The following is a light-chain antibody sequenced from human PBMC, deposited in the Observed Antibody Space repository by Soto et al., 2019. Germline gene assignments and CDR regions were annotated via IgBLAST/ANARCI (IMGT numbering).Light chain of an antibody. CDR3: AAWDDGLSGVWV. CDR2: RNN. J-gene: IGLJ3*02. V-gene: IGLV1-47*01. CDR1: SSNIGSNY. Sequence: QSVLTQPPSASGTPGQRVTISCSGSSSNIGSNYVYWYQQLPGTAPKLLIYRNNQRPSGVPDRFSGSKSGTSASLAISGLRSEDEADCYCAAWDDGLSGVWVFGGGTQLTVL.